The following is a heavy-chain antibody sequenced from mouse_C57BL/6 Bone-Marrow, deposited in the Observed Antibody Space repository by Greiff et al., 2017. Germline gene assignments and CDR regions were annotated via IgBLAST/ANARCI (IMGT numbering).Heavy chain of an antibody. CDR3: ARPPYYYGGNY. D-gene: IGHD1-1*01. Sequence: QVQLQQSGAELARPGASVKLSCKASGYTFPSYGLSWVKQRTGQGLVWIGEIFPRSGNTYSNEKFKGKATLTADKSSSIAYMEHRGLTSEDSTGYFCARPPYYYGGNYWGQGTTLTVSS. CDR2: IFPRSGNT. J-gene: IGHJ2*01. V-gene: IGHV1-81*01. CDR1: GYTFPSYG.